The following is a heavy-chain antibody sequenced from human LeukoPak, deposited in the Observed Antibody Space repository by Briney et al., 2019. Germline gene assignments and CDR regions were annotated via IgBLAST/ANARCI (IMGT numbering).Heavy chain of an antibody. D-gene: IGHD2-15*01. CDR1: GLTFSSYA. J-gene: IGHJ4*02. CDR3: AKVNIAVVVAATPAYFDY. CDR2: ITGSGSNT. Sequence: GGSLRLSCAASGLTFSSYAMTWVRQAPGKGLEWVSAITGSGSNTYYPDSVKGRFTISRDNSKNTLYLQMNSLRAEDTAVYYCAKVNIAVVVAATPAYFDYWGQGTLVTVSS. V-gene: IGHV3-23*01.